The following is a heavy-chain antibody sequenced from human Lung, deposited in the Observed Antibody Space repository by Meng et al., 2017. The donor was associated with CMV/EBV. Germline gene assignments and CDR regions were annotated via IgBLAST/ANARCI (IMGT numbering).Heavy chain of an antibody. J-gene: IGHJ4*02. CDR2: IYWDDDK. CDR1: GFSRSTSGVG. D-gene: IGHD3-3*01. CDR3: AHTSYYDFWSGYPKGYYFDY. Sequence: QITLKESGPTLVKPTQTLTLTCTFSGFSRSTSGVGVGWIRQPPGKALEWLALIYWDDDKRYSPSLKSRLTITKDTSKNQVVLTMTNMDPVDTATYYCAHTSYYDFWSGYPKGYYFDYWGQGTLVTVDS. V-gene: IGHV2-5*02.